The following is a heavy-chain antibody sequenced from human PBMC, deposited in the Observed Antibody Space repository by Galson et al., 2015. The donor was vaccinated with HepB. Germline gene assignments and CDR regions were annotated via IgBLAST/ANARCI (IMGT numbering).Heavy chain of an antibody. CDR3: AREFSAMVNYFDY. V-gene: IGHV3-30*03. CDR1: GFTFSAYN. J-gene: IGHJ4*02. CDR2: ISYDGSNK. Sequence: LRLSCAASGFTFSAYNMNWVRQAPGKGLEWVAVISYDGSNKYYADSVKGRFTISRDNSKNTLYLQMNSLRAEDTAVYYCAREFSAMVNYFDYWGQGTLVTVSS. D-gene: IGHD5-18*01.